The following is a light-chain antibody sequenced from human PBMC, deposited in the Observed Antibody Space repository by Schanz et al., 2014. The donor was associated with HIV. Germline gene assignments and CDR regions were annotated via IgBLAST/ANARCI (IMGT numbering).Light chain of an antibody. V-gene: IGKV3-11*01. Sequence: ETVLTQSPATLSLSPGERATLSCRASQSVSNYLAWYQQKPGQAPRLLIYDASNRATGIPARFSGSGSGTDFTLTISSLEPEDFALYYCQHYGDSASWTFGQGTKVEIK. J-gene: IGKJ1*01. CDR2: DAS. CDR1: QSVSNY. CDR3: QHYGDSASWT.